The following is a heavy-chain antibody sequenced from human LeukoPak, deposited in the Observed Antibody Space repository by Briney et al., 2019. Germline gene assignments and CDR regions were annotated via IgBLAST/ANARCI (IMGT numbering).Heavy chain of an antibody. J-gene: IGHJ4*02. Sequence: GGSLRLSCAASGFTFSSYSMNWVRQAPGKGLEWVSSISRSSSYIYYADSVKGLFTISRDNAKNSLYLQMNSLRAEDTAVYYCARGYCSGGSCYTYYFDYGGRGNRDTVSS. D-gene: IGHD2-15*01. CDR2: ISRSSSYI. CDR3: ARGYCSGGSCYTYYFDY. V-gene: IGHV3-21*01. CDR1: GFTFSSYS.